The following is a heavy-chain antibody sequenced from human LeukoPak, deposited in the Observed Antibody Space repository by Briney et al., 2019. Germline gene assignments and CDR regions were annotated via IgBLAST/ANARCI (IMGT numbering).Heavy chain of an antibody. J-gene: IGHJ5*02. CDR3: ARERNYYGSGSWFDP. D-gene: IGHD3-10*01. V-gene: IGHV4-61*02. Sequence: SETLSLTCTVSGGSISSGSYYWSWIRQPAGKGLEWIGRIYTSGSTNYNPSLKSRVTISADTSKNQFSLKLSSVTAADTAVYYCARERNYYGSGSWFDPWGQGTLVTVSS. CDR2: IYTSGST. CDR1: GGSISSGSYY.